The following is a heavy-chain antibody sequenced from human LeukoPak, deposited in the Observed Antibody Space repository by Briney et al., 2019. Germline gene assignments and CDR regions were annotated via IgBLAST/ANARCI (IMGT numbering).Heavy chain of an antibody. Sequence: GGSLRLSCAASGFTFSSYAMNWVRQAPGKGLEWVSSISSSSSYIYYADSVKGRFTISRDNAKNSLYLQMNSLRAEDTAVYYCAREARLGELSPSGYWGQGTLVTVSS. CDR2: ISSSSSYI. CDR1: GFTFSSYA. V-gene: IGHV3-21*01. J-gene: IGHJ4*02. CDR3: AREARLGELSPSGY. D-gene: IGHD3-16*02.